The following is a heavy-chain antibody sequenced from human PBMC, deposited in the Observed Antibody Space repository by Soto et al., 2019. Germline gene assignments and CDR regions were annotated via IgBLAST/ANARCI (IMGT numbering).Heavy chain of an antibody. J-gene: IGHJ4*02. CDR3: AKDMHGNGEYYFDC. D-gene: IGHD4-17*01. CDR2: ISYDGSKK. CDR1: GFTFSSYG. V-gene: IGHV3-30*18. Sequence: ESGGGVVQPGRSLRLSCAASGFTFSSYGMHWVRQAPGKGLEWVAVISYDGSKKYYADSVKGRFTISRDNSKNTLYLQMNSLRAEDTAVYHCAKDMHGNGEYYFDCWGQGSLVTVSS.